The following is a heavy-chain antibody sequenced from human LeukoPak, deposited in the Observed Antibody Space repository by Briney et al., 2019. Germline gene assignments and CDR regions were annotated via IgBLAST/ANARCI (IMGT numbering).Heavy chain of an antibody. V-gene: IGHV3-7*03. CDR1: GFTFSSYW. CDR2: IKQDGSEK. CDR3: AESIYGDYFDY. Sequence: GGSLRLSCAASGFTFSSYWMSWVRQAPGKGLEWVANIKQDGSEKYYVDSVKGRFTISRDNAKNSLYLQMNSLRAEDTAVYYCAESIYGDYFDYWGQVTLVTVSS. D-gene: IGHD4-17*01. J-gene: IGHJ4*02.